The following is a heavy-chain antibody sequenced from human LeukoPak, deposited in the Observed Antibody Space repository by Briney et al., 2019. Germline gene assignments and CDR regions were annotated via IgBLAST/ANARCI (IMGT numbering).Heavy chain of an antibody. D-gene: IGHD1-1*01. CDR3: ALLKNGPTRSDAFDI. J-gene: IGHJ3*02. Sequence: GGSLRLSCAASGFTFSSCEMNWVRQAPGKGLEWVSYISSSGSTIYYADSVKGRFTISRDNAKNSLYLQMNSLRAEDTAVYYCALLKNGPTRSDAFDIWGQGTMVTVSS. CDR2: ISSSGSTI. CDR1: GFTFSSCE. V-gene: IGHV3-48*03.